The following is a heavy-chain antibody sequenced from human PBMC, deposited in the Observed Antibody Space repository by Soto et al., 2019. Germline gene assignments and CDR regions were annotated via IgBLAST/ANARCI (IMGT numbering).Heavy chain of an antibody. D-gene: IGHD3-22*01. CDR2: IYYGGST. CDR3: ARGGYYYENSGQNAYDY. V-gene: IGHV4-31*03. Sequence: SETLSLTCTVSGGSISSGGYYWSWIRQHPGKGLEWIGYIYYGGSTYYNPSLKSRATISGDTSKNQFSLKLSSVTAADTAVYYCARGGYYYENSGQNAYDYWGQGILVTV. J-gene: IGHJ4*01. CDR1: GGSISSGGYY.